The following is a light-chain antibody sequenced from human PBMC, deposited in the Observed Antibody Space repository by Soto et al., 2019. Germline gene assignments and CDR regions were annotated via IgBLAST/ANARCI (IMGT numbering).Light chain of an antibody. Sequence: EIVMTQSPATLSVSPGERATLSCRASQSVSSNLAWYQQKPGQAPRLLIYGASTRATGIPARVSGSGSGTEFTLTISSLQSEDFAVYYCQQSKNGPRTFGQGTKVEI. V-gene: IGKV3D-15*01. CDR2: GAS. J-gene: IGKJ1*01. CDR1: QSVSSN. CDR3: QQSKNGPRT.